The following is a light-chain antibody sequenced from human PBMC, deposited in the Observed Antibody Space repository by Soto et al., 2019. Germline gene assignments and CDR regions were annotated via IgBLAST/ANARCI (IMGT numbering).Light chain of an antibody. Sequence: EIVLTQSPGTLSLSPGERATLSSRASQCVSSSYLAWYQQQPGQAPRLLIYGASSRATGIPDRFSGSGSGTDFTLAISRLEPEEFAVYYCQQYGSSRWTVGQGTRVEI. CDR1: QCVSSSY. CDR3: QQYGSSRWT. J-gene: IGKJ1*01. CDR2: GAS. V-gene: IGKV3-20*01.